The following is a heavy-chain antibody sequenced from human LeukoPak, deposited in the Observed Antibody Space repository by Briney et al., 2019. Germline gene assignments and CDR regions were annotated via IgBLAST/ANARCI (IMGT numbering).Heavy chain of an antibody. CDR1: GFTFSNYA. Sequence: SGGSLRLSCAASGFTFSNYAMTWVRQAPGKGLEWVSSIRGSGSGTDYADSVVGRFTISRDNSRNTLYLQMNRLRAEDTAIYYCTRDPNGDYVGAFDFWGQGTLVTVSS. CDR2: IRGSGSGT. J-gene: IGHJ3*01. D-gene: IGHD4-17*01. V-gene: IGHV3-23*01. CDR3: TRDPNGDYVGAFDF.